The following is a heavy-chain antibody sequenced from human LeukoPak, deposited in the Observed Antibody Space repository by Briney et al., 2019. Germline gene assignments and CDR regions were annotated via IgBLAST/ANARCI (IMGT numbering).Heavy chain of an antibody. CDR3: AKESFGAARGHFDY. D-gene: IGHD6-6*01. J-gene: IGHJ4*02. CDR2: NSWNSGSI. Sequence: PGGSLRLYCAASGFTLDDYAMHWVRQAPGKGLEWVLGNSWNSGSIGYADSVKGRFTISRDNAKNSLYLQMNSLRAEDTALYYCAKESFGAARGHFDYWGQGTLVTVSS. V-gene: IGHV3-9*01. CDR1: GFTLDDYA.